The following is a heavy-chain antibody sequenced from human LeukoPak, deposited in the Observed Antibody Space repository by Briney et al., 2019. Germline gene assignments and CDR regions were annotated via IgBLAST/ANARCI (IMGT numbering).Heavy chain of an antibody. CDR1: GGSISSYY. CDR3: AREITAGYYYFDY. J-gene: IGHJ4*02. V-gene: IGHV4-4*07. D-gene: IGHD6-13*01. CDR2: IYTSGSS. Sequence: PSETLSLTCTVSGGSISSYYWNWIRQPAGKGLEWIGRIYTSGSSYYNPSLKSRVTMSVDTSKSQISLRLSSVTAADTAVYYCAREITAGYYYFDYWGQGTLVTVSS.